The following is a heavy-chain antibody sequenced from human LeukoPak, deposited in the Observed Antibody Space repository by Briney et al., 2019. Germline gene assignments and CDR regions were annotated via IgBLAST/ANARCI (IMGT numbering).Heavy chain of an antibody. V-gene: IGHV4-34*01. CDR1: GGSFSGYY. J-gene: IGHJ4*02. CDR3: ARVRQQLVPNYFDY. CDR2: INHSGRT. Sequence: SETLSLTCAVYGGSFSGYYWSWLRQPPGKGLEWIGEINHSGRTNYNPSLKSRVTISVDTSKNQFSLKLSSVTAADTAVYYCARVRQQLVPNYFDYWGQGTLVTVSS. D-gene: IGHD6-13*01.